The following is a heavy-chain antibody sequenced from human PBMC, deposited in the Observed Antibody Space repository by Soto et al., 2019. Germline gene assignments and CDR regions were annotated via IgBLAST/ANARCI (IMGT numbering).Heavy chain of an antibody. CDR1: GGSFSGYY. CDR3: ARARGARYFDY. V-gene: IGHV4-59*08. J-gene: IGHJ4*02. Sequence: SETLSLTCAVYGGSFSGYYWSWIRQPPGRGLEWIGFIYYAGSTKYNPSLNSRVTISVDTSKNQFSLKLSSVTAADTAVYYCARARGARYFDYWGQGTLVTVSS. D-gene: IGHD2-15*01. CDR2: IYYAGST.